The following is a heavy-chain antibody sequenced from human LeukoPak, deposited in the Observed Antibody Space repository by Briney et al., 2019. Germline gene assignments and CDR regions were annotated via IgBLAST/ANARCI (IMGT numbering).Heavy chain of an antibody. V-gene: IGHV3-30*12. Sequence: GGSLRLSCAASGFTFNIFGMHWVRQAPGKGLEWVAIISFDGSNKYYADSVKGRFTISRDNSKNTLYLQMNSLRAEDTAVYYCARERGSLGSGWYDYYFDSWGQGTLVTVSS. D-gene: IGHD6-19*01. CDR1: GFTFNIFG. CDR2: ISFDGSNK. J-gene: IGHJ4*02. CDR3: ARERGSLGSGWYDYYFDS.